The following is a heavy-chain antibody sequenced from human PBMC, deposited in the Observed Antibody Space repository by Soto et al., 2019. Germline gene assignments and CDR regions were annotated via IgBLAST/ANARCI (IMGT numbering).Heavy chain of an antibody. CDR1: GGSFGKSA. D-gene: IGHD3-3*01. J-gene: IGHJ4*02. CDR3: ATGVIWIGYFTFDS. Sequence: ASVKVSCKASGGSFGKSAINWVRQTPGQGLEWLGGFIPVYRTLNYAQKFQGRVTITADESTGTAYMTLSSLASDDTAVYYCATGVIWIGYFTFDSWGQGTRVTVSS. V-gene: IGHV1-69*13. CDR2: FIPVYRTL.